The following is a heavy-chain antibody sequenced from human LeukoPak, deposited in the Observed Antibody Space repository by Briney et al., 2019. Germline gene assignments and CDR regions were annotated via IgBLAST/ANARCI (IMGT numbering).Heavy chain of an antibody. Sequence: SEKVSCKASPGAFSSYTISWVRQSPGQGLEWMGRISPILGIANNAQKFQGRAAITADKSTSTAYMELRSLRSEDTGVYYCTRYVVVPGANQGGNWLHLWGEGTLVTV. CDR3: TRYVVVPGANQGGNWLHL. CDR2: ISPILGIA. V-gene: IGHV1-69*02. CDR1: PGAFSSYT. D-gene: IGHD2-2*01. J-gene: IGHJ5*02.